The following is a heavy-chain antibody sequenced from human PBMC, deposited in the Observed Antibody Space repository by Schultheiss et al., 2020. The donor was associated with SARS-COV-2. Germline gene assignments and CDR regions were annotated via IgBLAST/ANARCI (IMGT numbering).Heavy chain of an antibody. CDR3: ARGAYYYDSSGSDY. CDR2: ISSSSSYT. D-gene: IGHD3-22*01. V-gene: IGHV3-11*06. CDR1: GFTFNYAW. Sequence: GESLKISCATSGFTFNYAWMNWVRQAPGKGLEWVSYISSSSSYTNYADSVKGRFTISRDNAKNSLYLQMNSLRAEDTAVYYCARGAYYYDSSGSDYWGQGTLVTVSS. J-gene: IGHJ4*02.